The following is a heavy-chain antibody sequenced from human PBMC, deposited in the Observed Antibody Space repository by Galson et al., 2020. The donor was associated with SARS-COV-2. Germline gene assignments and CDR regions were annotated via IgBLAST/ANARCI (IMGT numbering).Heavy chain of an antibody. D-gene: IGHD4-17*01. Sequence: SETLSLTCSVSGHSIPTGGYQWCWIRQPPAKGREWLGYIFSCGSSYSNPSLKSRLTISVDTSQNQFSVGLTSVTAADTAVYYCARGGWGGDFVDIWGQGALVSVSS. J-gene: IGHJ4*02. CDR3: ARGGWGGDFVDI. CDR1: GHSIPTGGYQ. CDR2: IFSCGSS. V-gene: IGHV4-30-4*08.